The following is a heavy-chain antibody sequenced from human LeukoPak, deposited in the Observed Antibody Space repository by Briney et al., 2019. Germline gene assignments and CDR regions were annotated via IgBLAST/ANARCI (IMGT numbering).Heavy chain of an antibody. V-gene: IGHV3-74*01. CDR2: INSDGSST. CDR3: AKDPFGDSSGYYYIH. CDR1: GFTFSSYW. D-gene: IGHD3-22*01. Sequence: GGSLRLSCAASGFTFSSYWMPWVRQGPGKGLVWVSHINSDGSSTTYADAVKGRFTISRDNAKNTLYVQMNSLRVEDTAVYYCAKDPFGDSSGYYYIHWGQGTLVTVSS. J-gene: IGHJ1*01.